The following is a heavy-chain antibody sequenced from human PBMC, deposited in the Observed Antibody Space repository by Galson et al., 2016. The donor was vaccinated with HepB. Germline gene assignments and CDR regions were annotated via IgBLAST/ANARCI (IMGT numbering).Heavy chain of an antibody. V-gene: IGHV3-9*01. CDR2: VSWNSGDT. Sequence: SLRLSCAASGFNFGSYAMHWVRQPPGKGLEWVSGVSWNSGDTGYADSVKGRFTISRDNAKKSLSLQMNSLRGEDTALYYCVKSPGYASSLRYFDLWGRGTLVTVSS. J-gene: IGHJ2*01. CDR3: VKSPGYASSLRYFDL. CDR1: GFNFGSYA. D-gene: IGHD6-13*01.